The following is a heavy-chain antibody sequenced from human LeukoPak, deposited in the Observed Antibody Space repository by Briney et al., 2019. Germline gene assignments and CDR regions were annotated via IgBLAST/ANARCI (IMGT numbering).Heavy chain of an antibody. V-gene: IGHV3-9*01. J-gene: IGHJ3*02. CDR2: ISWNSGSI. Sequence: GGSLRLSCAASGFTFDDYATHWVRQAPGKGLEWVSGISWNSGSIGYADSVKGRFTISRDNAKNSLYLQMNSLGAEDTALYYCAKDGPEAFDIWGQGTMVTVSS. CDR1: GFTFDDYA. CDR3: AKDGPEAFDI.